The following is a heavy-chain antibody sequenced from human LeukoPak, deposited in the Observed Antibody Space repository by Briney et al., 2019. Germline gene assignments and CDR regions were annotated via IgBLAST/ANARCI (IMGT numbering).Heavy chain of an antibody. CDR2: IYHTGST. V-gene: IGHV4-30-2*01. D-gene: IGHD1-26*01. CDR3: ARVVGATSHDTFDV. Sequence: SQTLSLTCTVSGGSISSGGYYWSWIRQPPGKGLEWIGYIYHTGSTSYNPSLKTRVTISIDRPRNHFSLKLSSVTAADTAMYYCARVVGATSHDTFDVWGQGTLVTVSS. CDR1: GGSISSGGYY. J-gene: IGHJ3*01.